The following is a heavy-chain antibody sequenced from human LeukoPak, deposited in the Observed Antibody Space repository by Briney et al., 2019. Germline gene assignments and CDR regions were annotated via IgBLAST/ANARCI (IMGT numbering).Heavy chain of an antibody. CDR3: ARDSGSGSYYGAYFDY. J-gene: IGHJ4*02. D-gene: IGHD3-10*01. CDR2: IYHSGST. V-gene: IGHV4-39*07. CDR1: GGSISSSSYY. Sequence: SETLSLTCTVSGGSISSSSYYWGWIRQPPGKGLEWIGYIYHSGSTYYNPSLKSRVTISVDRSKNQFSLKLSSVTAADTAVYYCARDSGSGSYYGAYFDYWGQGTLVTVSS.